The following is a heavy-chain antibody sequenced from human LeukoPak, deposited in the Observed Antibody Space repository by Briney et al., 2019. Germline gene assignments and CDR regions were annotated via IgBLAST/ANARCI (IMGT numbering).Heavy chain of an antibody. CDR1: GFTFSSYG. J-gene: IGHJ1*01. V-gene: IGHV3-30*18. CDR2: ISYDGSNK. D-gene: IGHD6-19*01. Sequence: GGSLRLSCAASGFTFSSYGMHWVRQAPGKGLEWVAVISYDGSNKYYADSVKGRFTISRDNSKNTLYLQMNSLRAEDTAVYYCAKDVAVAGGYFQHWGQGTLVTVSS. CDR3: AKDVAVAGGYFQH.